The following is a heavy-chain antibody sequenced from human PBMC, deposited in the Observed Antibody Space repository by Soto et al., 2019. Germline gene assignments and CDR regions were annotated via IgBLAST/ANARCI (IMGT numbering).Heavy chain of an antibody. CDR3: ARQGFSGSFYAY. CDR2: IIPLSGTT. Sequence: QEQLVQSGAEVKKPGSSVKVSCKASGGTFSYGISWVRRAPGQGLEWMGGIIPLSGTTNYAQQFQGRVTITADISTNTAYMDLSSLRSGDTGIYYCARQGFSGSFYAYWGQGTLATVSS. CDR1: GGTFSYG. J-gene: IGHJ4*02. D-gene: IGHD1-26*01. V-gene: IGHV1-69*06.